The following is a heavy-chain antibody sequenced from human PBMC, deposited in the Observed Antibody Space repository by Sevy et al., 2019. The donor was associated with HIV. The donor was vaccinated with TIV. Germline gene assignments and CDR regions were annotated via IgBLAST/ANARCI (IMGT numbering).Heavy chain of an antibody. Sequence: GGSLRLSCAASGFTFSSYSMNWVRQAPGKGLEWVSYIISSSSTIYYADSVKGRFTISRDNAKNSLYLQMNSLRAEDTAVYYCARDFWSGFFDYWGHGTLVTVSS. CDR3: ARDFWSGFFDY. J-gene: IGHJ4*01. V-gene: IGHV3-48*01. CDR1: GFTFSSYS. D-gene: IGHD3-3*01. CDR2: IISSSSTI.